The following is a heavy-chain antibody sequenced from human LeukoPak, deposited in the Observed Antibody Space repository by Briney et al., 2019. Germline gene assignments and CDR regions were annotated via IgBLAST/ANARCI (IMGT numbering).Heavy chain of an antibody. CDR3: ARAINWNDVANWFDP. CDR1: GGTFSSYA. V-gene: IGHV1-69*01. CDR2: IIPIFGTA. Sequence: SVKVSCKASGGTFSSYAISWVRQAPGQGLEWMGGIIPIFGTANYAQKFQGRVTITADESASTAYMELSSLRSEDTAVYYCARAINWNDVANWFDPWGQGTLVTVSS. J-gene: IGHJ5*02. D-gene: IGHD1-20*01.